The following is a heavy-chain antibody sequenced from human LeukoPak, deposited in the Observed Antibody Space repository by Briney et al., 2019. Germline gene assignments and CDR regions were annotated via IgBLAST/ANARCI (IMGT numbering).Heavy chain of an antibody. V-gene: IGHV1-69*01. CDR2: IIPIFGTA. Sequence: ASVKVSCKASGGTFSSYAISWVRQAPGQGLEWMGGIIPIFGTANYAQKFQGRVTITADESTSTAYMELSSLRSEDTAVYYCARSPMGSGSANWFDPWGQGTLSPSPQ. CDR3: ARSPMGSGSANWFDP. CDR1: GGTFSSYA. D-gene: IGHD3-10*01. J-gene: IGHJ5*02.